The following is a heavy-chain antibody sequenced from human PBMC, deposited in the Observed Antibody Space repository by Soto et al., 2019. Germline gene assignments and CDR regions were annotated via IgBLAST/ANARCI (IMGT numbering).Heavy chain of an antibody. J-gene: IGHJ4*02. D-gene: IGHD1-26*01. CDR2: INHSGNT. V-gene: IGHV4-34*01. CDR1: GGSLSGYY. CDR3: ARHHVRGRTIAGAAEF. Sequence: QVQLQQWGAGLLKPSETLSLTCAVYGGSLSGYYWSWIRQPPGKALEWIGEINHSGNTNYNPSLKSRVTISVDTSKNQLFLNLSSVTAADTAMYFCARHHVRGRTIAGAAEFWGQGTPVTVSS.